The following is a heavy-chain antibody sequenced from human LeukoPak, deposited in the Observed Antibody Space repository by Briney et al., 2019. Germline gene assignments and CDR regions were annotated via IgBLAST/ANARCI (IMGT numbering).Heavy chain of an antibody. Sequence: GGSLRLSCAASGFTFNSYAMTWGRQAPGEGLEWVSAISGSGGSTYYADSVKGRFTISRDNSKNTLYLQMNSLRAEDTAVYYCAKAGYGDYPFGYYGMDVWGQGTTVTVSS. CDR2: ISGSGGST. J-gene: IGHJ6*02. CDR1: GFTFNSYA. D-gene: IGHD4-17*01. CDR3: AKAGYGDYPFGYYGMDV. V-gene: IGHV3-23*01.